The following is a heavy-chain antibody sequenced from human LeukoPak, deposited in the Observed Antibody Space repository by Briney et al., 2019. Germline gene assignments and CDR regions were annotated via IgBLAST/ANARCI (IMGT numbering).Heavy chain of an antibody. CDR2: ISGVGGST. CDR3: ATSELFGVVTAPFDY. Sequence: SGGSLRLSCAASGFTFSSYAMTWVRQAPGKGLEWVSTISGVGGSTYYVDSAKGRFTISRDNSKNTLYLQMNSLRAEDTAVYYCATSELFGVVTAPFDYWGQGTLVTVSS. J-gene: IGHJ4*02. V-gene: IGHV3-23*01. D-gene: IGHD3-3*01. CDR1: GFTFSSYA.